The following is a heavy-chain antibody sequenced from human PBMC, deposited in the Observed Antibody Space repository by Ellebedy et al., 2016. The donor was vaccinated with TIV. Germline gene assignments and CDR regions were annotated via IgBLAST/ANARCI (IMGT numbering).Heavy chain of an antibody. CDR3: ARDSPGWSAFDI. D-gene: IGHD3-9*01. CDR1: GFTFSSYN. CDR2: ISSVLTI. J-gene: IGHJ3*02. Sequence: GESLKISCAASGFTFSSYNMSWVRQAPGKGLEWVSYISSVLTIYYADSVKGRFTISRDNAKNSLYLQLNSLRDEDTAVYYCARDSPGWSAFDIWGQGTMATVSS. V-gene: IGHV3-48*02.